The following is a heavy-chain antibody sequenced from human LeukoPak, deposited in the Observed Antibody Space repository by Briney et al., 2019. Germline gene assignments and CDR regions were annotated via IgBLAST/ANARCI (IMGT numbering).Heavy chain of an antibody. CDR3: AREVQLWFSRRNWFDP. D-gene: IGHD5-18*01. V-gene: IGHV4-34*01. J-gene: IGHJ5*02. CDR2: INHSGST. Sequence: SETLSLTCAVYGGSFSGYYWSWIRQPPGKGLEWIWEINHSGSTNYNPSLKSRVTISVDTSKNQFSLKLSSVTAADTAVYYCAREVQLWFSRRNWFDPWGQGTLVTVSS. CDR1: GGSFSGYY.